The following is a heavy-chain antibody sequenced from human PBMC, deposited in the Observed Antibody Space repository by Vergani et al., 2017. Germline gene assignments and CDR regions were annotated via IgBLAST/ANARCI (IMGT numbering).Heavy chain of an antibody. CDR2: IYYSGST. V-gene: IGHV4-31*01. Sequence: QVQLQESGPGLVKPSQTLSLTCTVSGGSISSGGYYWSWIRQHPGKGLEWIGYIYYSGSTYYNPSLKSLVTISVDTSKNQFSLKLSSVTAADTAVYYCARAPPIAVAGGYYFDYWGQGTLVTVSS. CDR3: ARAPPIAVAGGYYFDY. CDR1: GGSISSGGYY. D-gene: IGHD6-19*01. J-gene: IGHJ4*02.